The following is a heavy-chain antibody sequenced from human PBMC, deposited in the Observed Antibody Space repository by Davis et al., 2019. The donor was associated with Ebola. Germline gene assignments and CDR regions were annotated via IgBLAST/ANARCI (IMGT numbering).Heavy chain of an antibody. J-gene: IGHJ4*02. CDR3: ARSWGSYPYDY. D-gene: IGHD3-16*02. CDR2: INPNSGGT. Sequence: ASVKVSCKASAYTFTGYYMHWVRQPPGQGLEWMGWINPNSGGTNYAPKFQGWVTITRDTSISTAYMALRSLRSDDTAVYYCARSWGSYPYDYWGQGTLVTVSS. CDR1: AYTFTGYY. V-gene: IGHV1-2*04.